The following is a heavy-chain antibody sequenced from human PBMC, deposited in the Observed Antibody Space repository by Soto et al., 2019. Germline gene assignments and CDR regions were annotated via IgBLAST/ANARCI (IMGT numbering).Heavy chain of an antibody. D-gene: IGHD6-19*01. Sequence: GVSVKVSCKASGYTFTSYAIHWVRQAPGQGLEWMGWINTGNGDTIYSQKLQGRVTITRDTSASTAYMDMSRLRSEDTAVYYCARDLSGSGWYDHWGQGTLVTVSA. CDR2: INTGNGDT. CDR3: ARDLSGSGWYDH. V-gene: IGHV1-3*04. CDR1: GYTFTSYA. J-gene: IGHJ4*02.